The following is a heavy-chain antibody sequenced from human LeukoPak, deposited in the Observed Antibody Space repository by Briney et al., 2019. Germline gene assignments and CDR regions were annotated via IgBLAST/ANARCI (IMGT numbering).Heavy chain of an antibody. CDR2: ISYDGGNK. V-gene: IGHV3-30-3*01. J-gene: IGHJ4*02. Sequence: PGGSLRLSCAASGFTFSSYAMHWVRQAPGKGLEWVAVISYDGGNKYYADSVKGRFTISRDNSKNTLYLQMNSLRAEDTAVYSCAREYYGSGSYYNVGYWGQGTLVTVSS. CDR1: GFTFSSYA. D-gene: IGHD3-10*01. CDR3: AREYYGSGSYYNVGY.